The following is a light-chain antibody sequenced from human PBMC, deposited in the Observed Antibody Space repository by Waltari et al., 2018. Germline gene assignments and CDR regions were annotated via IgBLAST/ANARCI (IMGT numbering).Light chain of an antibody. V-gene: IGKV3-11*01. CDR1: QSVRSY. CDR3: QQRHDWPLN. CDR2: DAS. J-gene: IGKJ4*01. Sequence: EILSTQSPVTLSVSPGERATLSCKASQSVRSYLAWYQQKPGQTPRLLIYDASNRASGIPARFSGSGSGTDFTLTISNVEPEDFAVYYCQQRHDWPLNFGGGTKLEIK.